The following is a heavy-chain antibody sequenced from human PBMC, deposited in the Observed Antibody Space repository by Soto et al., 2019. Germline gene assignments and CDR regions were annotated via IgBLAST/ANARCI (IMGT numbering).Heavy chain of an antibody. V-gene: IGHV3-33*01. Sequence: GGSLRLSCAASGFTFSSYGMHWARQAPGKGLEWVAVTWYDGSNKYYADSVKGRFTISRDNSKNTLYLQMNSLRAEDTAVYYCAREYIGYCSGGSCYPARYYYGMDVWGQGTTVTVSS. J-gene: IGHJ6*02. D-gene: IGHD2-15*01. CDR1: GFTFSSYG. CDR2: TWYDGSNK. CDR3: AREYIGYCSGGSCYPARYYYGMDV.